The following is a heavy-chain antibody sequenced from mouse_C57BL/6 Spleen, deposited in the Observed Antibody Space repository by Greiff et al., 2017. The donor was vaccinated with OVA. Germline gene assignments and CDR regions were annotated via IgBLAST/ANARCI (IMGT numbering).Heavy chain of an antibody. J-gene: IGHJ2*01. CDR3: ARYEDYGSSYDDY. CDR1: GYAFSSSW. CDR2: IYPGDGDT. D-gene: IGHD1-1*01. Sequence: VKLVESGPELVKPGASVKISCKASGYAFSSSWMNWVKQRPGKGLEWIGRIYPGDGDTNYNGKFKGKATLTADKSSSTAYMQLSSLTSEDSAVYFCARYEDYGSSYDDYWGQGTTLTVSS. V-gene: IGHV1-82*01.